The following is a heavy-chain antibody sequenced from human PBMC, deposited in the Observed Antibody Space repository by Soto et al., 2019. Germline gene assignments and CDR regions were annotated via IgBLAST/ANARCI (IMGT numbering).Heavy chain of an antibody. CDR2: IYPGDSDT. Sequence: PGESLNISCNGSGYSFTIYLIGWVRQLPGKGLEWMGIIYPGDSDTRYSPSFQGQVTISADKSISTAYLQWSSLKASDTAMYYCATGEWFYYMDVWGKGTTVTVSS. D-gene: IGHD3-3*01. CDR3: ATGEWFYYMDV. J-gene: IGHJ6*03. V-gene: IGHV5-51*01. CDR1: GYSFTIYL.